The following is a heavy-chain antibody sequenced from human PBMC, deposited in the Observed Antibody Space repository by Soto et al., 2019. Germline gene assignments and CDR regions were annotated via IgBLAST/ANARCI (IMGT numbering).Heavy chain of an antibody. V-gene: IGHV3-23*01. CDR3: AKDVGSGWHQEVDAFDI. CDR1: GFTFSSYA. CDR2: ISGSGGST. D-gene: IGHD6-19*01. Sequence: GGSLRLSCAASGFTFSSYAMSWVRQAPGKGLEWVSAISGSGGSTYYADSVKGRFTISRDNSKNTLYLQMNSLRAEDTAVYYCAKDVGSGWHQEVDAFDIWGQGTMVTVSS. J-gene: IGHJ3*02.